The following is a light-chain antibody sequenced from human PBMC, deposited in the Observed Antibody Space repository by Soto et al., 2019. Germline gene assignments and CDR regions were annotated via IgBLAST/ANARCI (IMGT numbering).Light chain of an antibody. V-gene: IGKV1-39*01. CDR2: AAS. Sequence: DIQMTQSPSSLSASVGDRVTITCRASQSIKSYLNWFQQKPGKAPKLLIYAASSLLSGVPSRFSGSGSGTDFTLTISSLQPEDFATYYCEQSYSTPFTFGPGTRVDFE. CDR1: QSIKSY. J-gene: IGKJ3*01. CDR3: EQSYSTPFT.